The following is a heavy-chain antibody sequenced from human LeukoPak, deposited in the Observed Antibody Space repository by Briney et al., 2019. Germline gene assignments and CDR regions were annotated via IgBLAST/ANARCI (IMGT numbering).Heavy chain of an antibody. CDR2: IYPGDSDT. J-gene: IGHJ3*02. D-gene: IGHD2-15*01. Sequence: GESLKISCKGSGYSFTSYWIGWVRQMPGKGLEWMGIIYPGDSDTRYSPSFQGQFTISADKSISTAYLQWSSLKASDTAMYYCARLAGIVVVVAATDDAFDIWGQGTMVTVSS. CDR3: ARLAGIVVVVAATDDAFDI. V-gene: IGHV5-51*01. CDR1: GYSFTSYW.